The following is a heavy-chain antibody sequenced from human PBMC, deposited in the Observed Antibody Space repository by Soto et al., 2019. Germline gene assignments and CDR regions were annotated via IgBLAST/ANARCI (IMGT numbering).Heavy chain of an antibody. V-gene: IGHV1-18*04. CDR1: GYTFTNYG. CDR2: ISTYNSNT. Sequence: QVQLVQSGGEVKKPGASVKVSCKASGYTFTNYGISWVRQAPGQGLEWLGWISTYNSNTNSAPRLQGRLTMTTDTSKSTAYMELRSLTSDDTAVYYCARDERDSCSGGDCFYVDYWGQGTLVTVSS. J-gene: IGHJ4*02. D-gene: IGHD2-21*02. CDR3: ARDERDSCSGGDCFYVDY.